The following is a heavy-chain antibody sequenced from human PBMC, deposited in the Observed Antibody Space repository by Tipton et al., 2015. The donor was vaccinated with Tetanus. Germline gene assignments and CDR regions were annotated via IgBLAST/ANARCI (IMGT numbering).Heavy chain of an antibody. CDR2: IYYNGGT. Sequence: TLSLTCTVSGASISSSYWSWIRQPPGKGLEWIGSIYYNGGTNSNPSLKSRVAISVDTSRNQFSLRLTSVTAADTALYYCAREQGYFDYWGQGTLVTVSS. V-gene: IGHV4-59*01. CDR1: GASISSSY. J-gene: IGHJ4*02. CDR3: AREQGYFDY.